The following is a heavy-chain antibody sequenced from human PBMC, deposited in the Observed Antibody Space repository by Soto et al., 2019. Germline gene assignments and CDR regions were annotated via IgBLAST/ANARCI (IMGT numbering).Heavy chain of an antibody. CDR3: ARRVRTPGRVLEWSKRVLFYY. CDR2: MNPHRGHT. D-gene: IGHD3-3*01. V-gene: IGHV1-8*02. CDR1: GRTFSSYA. J-gene: IGHJ4*02. Sequence: ASVKVCCKASGRTFSSYAINWVRQPPGQGLGCMGWMNPHRGHTGYAQKFQDRATMTRNTSISTAYMELSSLRSEDRAGYYCARRVRTPGRVLEWSKRVLFYYWGQGTLVAVAS.